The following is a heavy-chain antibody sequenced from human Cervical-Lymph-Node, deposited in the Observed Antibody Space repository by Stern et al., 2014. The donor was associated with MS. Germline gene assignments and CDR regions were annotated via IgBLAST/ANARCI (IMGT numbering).Heavy chain of an antibody. CDR2: FDPEDGQT. CDR3: ATGHSGVQFIRIWFDP. D-gene: IGHD4-17*01. J-gene: IGHJ5*02. CDR1: GYPLSELS. V-gene: IGHV1-24*01. Sequence: QDQLVQSGAEVKKPGASVKVSCKFSGYPLSELSVHWVRQAPGKGLEWMASFDPEDGQTINAQKFQGRVTLTEDTSTDTAYMELRRLRSEDTATYYCATGHSGVQFIRIWFDPWGQGTLVVVSS.